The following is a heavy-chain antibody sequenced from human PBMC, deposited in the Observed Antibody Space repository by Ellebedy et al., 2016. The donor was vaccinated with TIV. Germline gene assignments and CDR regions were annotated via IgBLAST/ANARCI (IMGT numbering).Heavy chain of an antibody. V-gene: IGHV1-69*13. CDR3: ARSRGYHLTNSFDY. CDR1: GGPFSSSA. J-gene: IGHJ4*02. D-gene: IGHD5-12*01. Sequence: SVKVSCKASGGPFSSSAISWVRQAPGQGLEWMGGITGMFGTANYAQKFQGRDSITADELTSTAYMELSRLRSEDTAVYYCARSRGYHLTNSFDYWGQGTLVTVSS. CDR2: ITGMFGTA.